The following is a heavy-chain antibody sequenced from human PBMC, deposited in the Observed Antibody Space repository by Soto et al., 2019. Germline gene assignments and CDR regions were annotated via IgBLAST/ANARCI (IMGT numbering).Heavy chain of an antibody. J-gene: IGHJ4*01. CDR3: VRASEPHPYGSGSYPPY. Sequence: GGSLRLSCSGSGFTFSNAAMHWVRQTPGRGLEYLAFINSNGRNKFYGDSVKGRFTVSRDNAQNTLYLQMSSLTVDDTARYFCVRASEPHPYGSGSYPPYWGPGTQVTVSS. CDR1: GFTFSNAA. CDR2: INSNGRNK. V-gene: IGHV3-64D*06. D-gene: IGHD3-10*01.